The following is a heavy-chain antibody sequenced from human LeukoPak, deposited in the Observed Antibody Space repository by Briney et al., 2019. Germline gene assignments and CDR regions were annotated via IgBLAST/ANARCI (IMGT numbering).Heavy chain of an antibody. D-gene: IGHD1-26*01. CDR2: ISSTGTTI. J-gene: IGHJ2*01. CDR1: GFTFSSYE. V-gene: IGHV3-48*03. Sequence: GGSLRLSCAASGFTFSSYEMNWVRQAPGKGLEWVSYISSTGTTIYYADSVKGRFTISRDNAKNTLYLQMNSLRAEDTAVYYCARDGSLYWYFDLWGRGTLVTVSS. CDR3: ARDGSLYWYFDL.